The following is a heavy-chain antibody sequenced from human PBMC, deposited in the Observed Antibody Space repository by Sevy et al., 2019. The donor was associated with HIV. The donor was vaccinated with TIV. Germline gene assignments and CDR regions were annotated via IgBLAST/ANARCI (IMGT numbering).Heavy chain of an antibody. CDR3: ARDKGGLLWFGELGP. J-gene: IGHJ5*02. D-gene: IGHD3-10*01. CDR2: IYYSGST. V-gene: IGHV4-59*01. CDR1: GGSISSYY. Sequence: SESLSLPCTVSGGSISSYYWSWIRQPPGKGLEWIAYIYYSGSTNYNPSLKSRVTISVDTSKNQFSLKLSSVTAADTAVYYCARDKGGLLWFGELGPWGQGTLVTVSS.